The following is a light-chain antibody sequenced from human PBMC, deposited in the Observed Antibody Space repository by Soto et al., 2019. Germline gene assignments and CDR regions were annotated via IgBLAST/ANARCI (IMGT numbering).Light chain of an antibody. CDR3: QQYNKWPPWT. Sequence: EIVMTQSPVTLSVSPGEGATLLCRASQSVRNNLAWYQQKPGQAPRLLIYGVSTRATGVPARFSGNGSETEFTLTISGLQSDDFALYYCQQYNKWPPWTFGQGTKVDIK. CDR1: QSVRNN. J-gene: IGKJ1*01. V-gene: IGKV3-15*01. CDR2: GVS.